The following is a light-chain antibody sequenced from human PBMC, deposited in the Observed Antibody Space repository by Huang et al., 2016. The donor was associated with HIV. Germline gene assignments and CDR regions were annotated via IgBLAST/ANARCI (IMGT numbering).Light chain of an antibody. Sequence: EIVLTQSPATLSLSPGERANLSCRASQSVSSYLAWYQQKPGQAHRLLIYDASTRATGIPARFSGSGSGTDFTLTISSLEPEDFAVYYCQQRTNWPTWTFGQGTKVEIK. CDR1: QSVSSY. CDR3: QQRTNWPTWT. CDR2: DAS. J-gene: IGKJ1*01. V-gene: IGKV3-11*01.